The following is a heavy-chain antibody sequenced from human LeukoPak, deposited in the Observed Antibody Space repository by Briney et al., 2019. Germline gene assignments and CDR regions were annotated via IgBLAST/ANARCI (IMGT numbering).Heavy chain of an antibody. J-gene: IGHJ4*02. CDR2: ISGGGGTT. V-gene: IGHV3-23*01. CDR3: AKGSPNYSNRFDY. Sequence: GGSLRLSCAASGFTFSSYAVSWVRQAPGKGLEWVSGISGGGGTTYYADSVKGRFTISRDNSKNTLYLQMNSLRAEDTAVYCCAKGSPNYSNRFDYWGQGTLVTVSS. D-gene: IGHD4-11*01. CDR1: GFTFSSYA.